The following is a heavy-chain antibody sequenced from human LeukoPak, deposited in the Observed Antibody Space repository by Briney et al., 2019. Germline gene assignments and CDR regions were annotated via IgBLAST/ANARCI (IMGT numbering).Heavy chain of an antibody. Sequence: PGGSLRLSCAASGFTFNTYIMTWVRQAPGKGLEWVSSITSRSSSIYYADSVKGRFTISRDNAKNSLYLQMNSLRAEDTAVYYCARKNYYASRGKGYFDYWGQGTLVTVSS. CDR2: ITSRSSSI. V-gene: IGHV3-21*01. J-gene: IGHJ4*02. CDR1: GFTFNTYI. CDR3: ARKNYYASRGKGYFDY. D-gene: IGHD3-22*01.